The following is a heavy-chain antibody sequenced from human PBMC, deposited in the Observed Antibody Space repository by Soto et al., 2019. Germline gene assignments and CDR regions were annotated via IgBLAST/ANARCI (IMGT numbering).Heavy chain of an antibody. CDR2: ISGSGGST. J-gene: IGHJ6*02. V-gene: IGHV3-23*01. Sequence: GGSMRLSCAASVFTFSSYAMSWVRQAPGKGLEWVSAISGSGGSTYYADSVKGRFTISRDNSKNTLYLQMNSLRAEDTAVYYCAKDRSAARFYYYYGMDVWGQGTTVTVSS. D-gene: IGHD2-2*01. CDR1: VFTFSSYA. CDR3: AKDRSAARFYYYYGMDV.